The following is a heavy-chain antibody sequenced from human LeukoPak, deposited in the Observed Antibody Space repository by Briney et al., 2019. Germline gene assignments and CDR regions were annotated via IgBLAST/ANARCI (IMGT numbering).Heavy chain of an antibody. J-gene: IGHJ6*03. V-gene: IGHV3-74*01. Sequence: PGGSLRLSCAASGFMFSSYWMHWVRQAPGKGLVWVSRINSDGSSTSYADSVKGRFTISRDNAKNSLFLQMNSLRAEDTAVYYCARVLRYCSGGNCYSGGLGYMDVWGKGTTVTISS. CDR2: INSDGSST. D-gene: IGHD2-15*01. CDR3: ARVLRYCSGGNCYSGGLGYMDV. CDR1: GFMFSSYW.